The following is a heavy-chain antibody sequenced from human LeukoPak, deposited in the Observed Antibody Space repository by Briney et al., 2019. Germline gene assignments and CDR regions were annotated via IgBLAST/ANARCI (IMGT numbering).Heavy chain of an antibody. Sequence: PGGSLRLSCAASGFTFDDYAMHWVRQAPGKGLEWVSLISWDGGSPYYADSVKGRFTISRDNSKNSLYLQMNSLRAEDTALYYCARPRGIAAAGTAHYPIPYYFDYWGQGTLVTVSS. V-gene: IGHV3-43D*03. CDR1: GFTFDDYA. CDR3: ARPRGIAAAGTAHYPIPYYFDY. J-gene: IGHJ4*02. CDR2: ISWDGGSP. D-gene: IGHD6-13*01.